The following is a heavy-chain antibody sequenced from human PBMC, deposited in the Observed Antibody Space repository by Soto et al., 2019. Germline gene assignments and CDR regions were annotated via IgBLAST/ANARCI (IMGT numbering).Heavy chain of an antibody. CDR2: MNPNSGNT. Sequence: GASVKVSCKASGYTFTSYDINWVRQATGQGLEWMGWMNPNSGNTGYAQKFQGRVTMTRDTSISTAYMELSSLRSEDTAVYYCARGGGTAYYYYGMDVWGQGTTVTVSS. V-gene: IGHV1-8*01. CDR1: GYTFTSYD. CDR3: ARGGGTAYYYYGMDV. D-gene: IGHD1-1*01. J-gene: IGHJ6*02.